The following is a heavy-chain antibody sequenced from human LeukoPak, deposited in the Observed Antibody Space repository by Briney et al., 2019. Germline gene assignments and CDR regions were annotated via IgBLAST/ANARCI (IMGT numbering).Heavy chain of an antibody. CDR1: GGTFSSYA. V-gene: IGHV1-69*13. Sequence: SVKVSCKASGGTFSSYAISWVRQAPGQGLEWMGGIIPIFGTANYAQKFQGRVTTTADESTSTAYMELSSLRSEDTAVYYCASSRYCSSTSCYKERDYWGQGTLVTVSS. CDR2: IIPIFGTA. J-gene: IGHJ4*02. D-gene: IGHD2-2*02. CDR3: ASSRYCSSTSCYKERDY.